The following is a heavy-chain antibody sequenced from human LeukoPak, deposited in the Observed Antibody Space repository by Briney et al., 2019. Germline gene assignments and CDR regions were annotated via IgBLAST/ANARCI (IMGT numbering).Heavy chain of an antibody. J-gene: IGHJ5*02. V-gene: IGHV4-39*07. D-gene: IGHD3-10*01. Sequence: NPSETLPLTCTVSGAPIRGSDYYWDWIRQTPGKGLEWIAAIYYTGTAYYNPSLKSRVTISVDTSKNQFSLKVSSVTAADTAVYYCVRDDAFVRGPIARNWFDPWGQGVLVTVSS. CDR2: IYYTGTA. CDR3: VRDDAFVRGPIARNWFDP. CDR1: GAPIRGSDYY.